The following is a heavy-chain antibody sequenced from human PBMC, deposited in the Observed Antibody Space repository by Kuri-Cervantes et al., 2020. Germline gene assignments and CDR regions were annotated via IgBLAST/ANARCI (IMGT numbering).Heavy chain of an antibody. J-gene: IGHJ4*02. V-gene: IGHV3-23*01. CDR3: AKVWGDGWEPTNLDY. CDR1: GFTFSAYA. CDR2: TSGSGGST. D-gene: IGHD2-21*01. Sequence: GGSLRLSCAASGFTFSAYAMSWVRQAPGKGLEWVSSTSGSGGSTYYAGSVPGRFTISRDNSRNTLYLQMNSLRAEDTAVYYCAKVWGDGWEPTNLDYWGQGTLVTVSS.